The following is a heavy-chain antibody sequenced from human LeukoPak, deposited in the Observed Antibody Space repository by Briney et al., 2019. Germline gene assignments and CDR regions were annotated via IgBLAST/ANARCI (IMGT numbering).Heavy chain of an antibody. D-gene: IGHD5-18*01. J-gene: IGHJ5*02. Sequence: GASVKVSCKVSGYTLTELSMHWVRQAPGKGLEWMGGFDPEDGETIYAQKFQGRVTMTEDTSTDTAYMELSSLRSGDTAVYYCATAAGYSYGNWFDPWGQGTLVTVSS. CDR3: ATAAGYSYGNWFDP. CDR1: GYTLTELS. CDR2: FDPEDGET. V-gene: IGHV1-24*01.